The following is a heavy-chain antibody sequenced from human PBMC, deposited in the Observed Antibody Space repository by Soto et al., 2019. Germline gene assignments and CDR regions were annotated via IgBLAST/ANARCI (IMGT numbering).Heavy chain of an antibody. Sequence: EVQLLESGGGLVQPGGSLRLSCAVSGFTFSNYAISWVRQAPGKGLEWASIISGGGDTSYYADSGKGRFTISRDNSRNTLYLQMNSLRAGDSAKYYCAKEGTSGLYYFDYWGPGTLVTFSS. J-gene: IGHJ4*02. D-gene: IGHD6-19*01. CDR3: AKEGTSGLYYFDY. CDR2: ISGGGDTS. V-gene: IGHV3-23*01. CDR1: GFTFSNYA.